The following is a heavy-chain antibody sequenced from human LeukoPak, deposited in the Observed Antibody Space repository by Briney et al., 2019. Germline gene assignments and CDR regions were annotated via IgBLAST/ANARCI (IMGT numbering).Heavy chain of an antibody. V-gene: IGHV4-4*07. CDR2: IYTSGNT. CDR1: GGSMSSYY. D-gene: IGHD4-11*01. Sequence: SETLSLTCTVSGGSMSSYYWSWIRQPAGKGLEWIGRIYTSGNTNYNPSLKSRVTISVDKSKNQFSLRLTSVTAADTAVYYCARDNDYRTFLDYWGQGTLVTVSS. J-gene: IGHJ4*02. CDR3: ARDNDYRTFLDY.